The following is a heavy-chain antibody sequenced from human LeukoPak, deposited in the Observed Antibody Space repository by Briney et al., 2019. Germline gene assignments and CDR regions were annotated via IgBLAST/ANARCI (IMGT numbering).Heavy chain of an antibody. D-gene: IGHD3-3*01. CDR2: ISGSGGST. V-gene: IGHV3-23*01. CDR1: GFTFSSYA. Sequence: GGSLRLSCAASGFTFSSYAMSWVRQAPGKGLEWVSAISGSGGSTYYADSVKRRFTISRDNSKNMLYLQMNSLRAEDTAVYYCAKDRTFGVVIIFDYWGQGTLVTVSS. CDR3: AKDRTFGVVIIFDY. J-gene: IGHJ4*02.